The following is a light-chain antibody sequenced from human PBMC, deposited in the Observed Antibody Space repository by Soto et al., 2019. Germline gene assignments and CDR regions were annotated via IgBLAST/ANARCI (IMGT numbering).Light chain of an antibody. CDR2: AAS. V-gene: IGKV1-27*01. CDR1: QDIRND. CDR3: QKCNIAPFT. J-gene: IGKJ3*01. Sequence: DIQMTQSPSSLSASGGDRVTITCRASQDIRNDLAWYQQKPGKVPKVLIHAASTLQSGVPSRFSGSGSGTDFTLTISGLQPDDVATYYCQKCNIAPFTFGPGTKGDIK.